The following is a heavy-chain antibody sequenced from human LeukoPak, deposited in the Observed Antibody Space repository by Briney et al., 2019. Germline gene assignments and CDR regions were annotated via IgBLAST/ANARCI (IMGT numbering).Heavy chain of an antibody. Sequence: ASVEVSCKASGYTFTSYAMHWVRQAPGQRLEWMGWINAGNGNTKYSQKFQGRVTITRDTSASTAYMELSSLRSEDTAVYYCAREGHDSSGYYDPLFDYWGQGTLVTVSS. D-gene: IGHD3-22*01. V-gene: IGHV1-3*01. J-gene: IGHJ4*02. CDR1: GYTFTSYA. CDR3: AREGHDSSGYYDPLFDY. CDR2: INAGNGNT.